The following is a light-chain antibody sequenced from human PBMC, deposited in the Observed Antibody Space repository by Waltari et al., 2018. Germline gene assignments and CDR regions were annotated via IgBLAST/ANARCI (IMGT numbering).Light chain of an antibody. J-gene: IGLJ3*02. V-gene: IGLV4-69*01. CDR2: VTSDGSH. CDR3: QTGGHGTWV. CDR1: SGLSSNV. Sequence: QLVLTQSPSASASLGASVKLTCTLSSGLSSNVIAWLQQQPEKGPRYLMKVTSDGSHSKGDEIPDRFSGSSSGAERYLTISSLQSEDGADYYCQTGGHGTWVFGGGTKLTVL.